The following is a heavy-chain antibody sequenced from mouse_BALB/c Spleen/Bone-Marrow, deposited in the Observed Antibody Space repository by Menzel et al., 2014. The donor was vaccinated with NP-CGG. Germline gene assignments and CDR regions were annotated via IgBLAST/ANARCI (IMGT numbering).Heavy chain of an antibody. J-gene: IGHJ3*01. CDR1: GFNIKDTY. CDR2: IDPANGNT. V-gene: IGHV14-3*02. D-gene: IGHD2-10*01. Sequence: EVQLQQSGAELVKPGASVKLSCTASGFNIKDTYMHWVKQRPEQGLEWIGRIDPANGNTKYDPKFQGKATITADTSSNTAYRQLSSLTSEDTAVYYCASSAYSWGQGTLVTVSA. CDR3: ASSAYS.